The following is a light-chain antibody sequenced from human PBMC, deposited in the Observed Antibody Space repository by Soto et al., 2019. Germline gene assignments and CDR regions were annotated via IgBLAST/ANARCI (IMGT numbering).Light chain of an antibody. J-gene: IGLJ1*01. CDR3: AAWDASLSGHV. CDR2: SNN. CDR1: SSNIGSNT. Sequence: QSVLTQPPSASGTPGQRVTISCSGSSSNIGSNTVNWYQQLPGTAPKLLIYSNNQRPSGVPDRFSGSKSGTSASLAISGLQSEDEADYYCAAWDASLSGHVFGAGTKVTVL. V-gene: IGLV1-44*01.